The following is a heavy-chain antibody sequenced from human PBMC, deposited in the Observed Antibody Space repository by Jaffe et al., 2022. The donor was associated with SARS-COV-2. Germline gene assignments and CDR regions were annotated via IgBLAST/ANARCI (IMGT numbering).Heavy chain of an antibody. CDR1: GFTFSSYG. D-gene: IGHD2-15*01. CDR2: ISYDGSNK. Sequence: QVQLVESGGGVVQPGRSLRLSCAASGFTFSSYGMHWVRQAPGKGLEWVAVISYDGSNKYYADSVKGRFTISRDNSKNTLYLQMNSLRAEDTAVYYCAKDRSGGARYCSGGSCYSGPGYYYYYGMDVWGQGTTVTVSS. J-gene: IGHJ6*02. V-gene: IGHV3-30*18. CDR3: AKDRSGGARYCSGGSCYSGPGYYYYYGMDV.